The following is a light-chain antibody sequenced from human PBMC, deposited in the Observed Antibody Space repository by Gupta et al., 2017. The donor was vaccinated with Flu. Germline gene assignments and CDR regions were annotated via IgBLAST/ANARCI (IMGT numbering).Light chain of an antibody. CDR3: HSYDVTNWI. CDR1: SVSIASNY. CDR2: ETD. Sequence: TVTISCTRSSVSIASNYVQWYQQRPGTAPSIVIHETDQRPSGVPVRFSGSIDSSSNSASLTISGLKTDDEADFYCHSYDVTNWIFGAGTKLTGL. V-gene: IGLV6-57*03. J-gene: IGLJ2*01.